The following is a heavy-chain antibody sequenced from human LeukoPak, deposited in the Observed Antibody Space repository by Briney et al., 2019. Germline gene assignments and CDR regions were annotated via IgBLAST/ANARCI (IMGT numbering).Heavy chain of an antibody. V-gene: IGHV3-7*03. Sequence: GGSLRLSCVVSGFHFGDVWMSWVRQAPGKGLEWVANIKQDGSEKYYVDSVKGRFTIFRDSSLYLQMDRLRAEDTAVYYCAKEIGWSGYRPCYFDSWGQGTLVTVSS. CDR2: IKQDGSEK. CDR1: GFHFGDVW. D-gene: IGHD3-3*01. CDR3: AKEIGWSGYRPCYFDS. J-gene: IGHJ4*02.